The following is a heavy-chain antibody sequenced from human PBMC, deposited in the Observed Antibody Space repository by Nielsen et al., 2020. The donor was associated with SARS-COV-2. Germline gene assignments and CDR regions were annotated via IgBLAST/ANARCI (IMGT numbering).Heavy chain of an antibody. CDR3: AKDVRDGYNFYWYFDL. V-gene: IGHV3-9*01. CDR1: GFTFDDYA. D-gene: IGHD5-24*01. CDR2: ISWNSGSI. Sequence: GGSLRLSCAASGFTFDDYAMHWVRQAPGKGLEWVSGISWNSGSIGYADSVKGRFTISRDNAKNSLYLQMNSLRAEDTALYYCAKDVRDGYNFYWYFDLWGRGTLVTVSS. J-gene: IGHJ2*01.